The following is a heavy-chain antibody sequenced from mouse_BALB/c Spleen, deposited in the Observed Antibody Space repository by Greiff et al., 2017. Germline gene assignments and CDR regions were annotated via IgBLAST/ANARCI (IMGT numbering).Heavy chain of an antibody. CDR2: ISYSGST. J-gene: IGHJ3*01. V-gene: IGHV3-2*02. Sequence: EVQGVESGPGLVKPSQSLSLTCTVTGYSITSDYAWNWIRQFPGNKLEWMGYISYSGSTSYNPSLKSRISITRDTSKNQFFLQLNSVTTEDTATYYCARAGNYVPAWFAYWGQGTLVTVSA. CDR1: GYSITSDYA. D-gene: IGHD2-1*01. CDR3: ARAGNYVPAWFAY.